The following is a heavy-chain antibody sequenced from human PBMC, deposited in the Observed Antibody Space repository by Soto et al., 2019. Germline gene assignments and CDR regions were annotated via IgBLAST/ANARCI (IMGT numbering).Heavy chain of an antibody. J-gene: IGHJ5*02. D-gene: IGHD6-13*01. CDR1: GDSISDTIYY. CDR3: ARRESSSYRWGFDP. V-gene: IGHV4-39*01. Sequence: SETLSLTCRVSGDSISDTIYYWGWIRQPPGMGLEWIGSIYYSGSTYYNPSLKSRVTISVDTSKNQFSLKLSSVTAADTAVYYCARRESSSYRWGFDPWGQGTLVTVSS. CDR2: IYYSGST.